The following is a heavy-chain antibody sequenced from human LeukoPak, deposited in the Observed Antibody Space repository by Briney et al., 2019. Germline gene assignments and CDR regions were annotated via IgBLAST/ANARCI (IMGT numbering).Heavy chain of an antibody. Sequence: PSETLSLTCAVYGGSFSGYYWSWIRQPPGKGLEWIGEINHSGSTNYNPSLKSRVTISVDTSKNQFSLKLSSVTAADTAVYYCARHRNYYDSSGYYRNYYYYMDVWGKGTTVTVSS. CDR3: ARHRNYYDSSGYYRNYYYYMDV. V-gene: IGHV4-34*01. D-gene: IGHD3-22*01. CDR1: GGSFSGYY. CDR2: INHSGST. J-gene: IGHJ6*03.